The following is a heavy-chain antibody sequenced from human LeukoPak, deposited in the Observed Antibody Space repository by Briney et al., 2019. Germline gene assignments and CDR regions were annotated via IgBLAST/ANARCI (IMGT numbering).Heavy chain of an antibody. CDR1: GGSFSIYY. CDR3: ARLGGSGTYYDPDY. Sequence: TSETLSLTCTVSGGSFSIYYWSWIRQPPGKGLEWIGSIYYSGSSNYNPSLKSRVTISVDTSKNQFSLKLSSVTAADTAVYYCARLGGSGTYYDPDYWGQGTLVTVSS. J-gene: IGHJ4*02. CDR2: IYYSGSS. D-gene: IGHD3-10*01. V-gene: IGHV4-59*08.